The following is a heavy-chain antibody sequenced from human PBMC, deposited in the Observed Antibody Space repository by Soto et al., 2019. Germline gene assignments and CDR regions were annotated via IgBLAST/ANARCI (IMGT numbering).Heavy chain of an antibody. CDR2: IYYSGST. CDR3: ARYARFGELLGWWGENYYYGMDV. D-gene: IGHD3-10*01. Sequence: SETLSLTCTVSGGSISSYYWSWIRQPPGKGLEWIGYIYYSGSTNYNPSLKSRVTISVDTSKNQFSLKLSSVTAADTAVYYCARYARFGELLGWWGENYYYGMDVWGQGTTVTVSS. CDR1: GGSISSYY. V-gene: IGHV4-59*01. J-gene: IGHJ6*02.